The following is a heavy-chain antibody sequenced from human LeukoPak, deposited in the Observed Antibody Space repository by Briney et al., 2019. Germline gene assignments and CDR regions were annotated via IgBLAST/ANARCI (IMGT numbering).Heavy chain of an antibody. CDR3: ARDRGVGATDWFDP. CDR2: IYSGGST. V-gene: IGHV3-66*01. CDR1: GFTVSSNY. D-gene: IGHD1-26*01. Sequence: PGGSLRLSCAASGFTVSSNYMSWVRQAPGKGLEWVSVIYSGGSTYYADSVKGRFTISRDNSKNTLYLQMNSLRAEDTAVYYCARDRGVGATDWFDPWGQGTLVTVSS. J-gene: IGHJ5*02.